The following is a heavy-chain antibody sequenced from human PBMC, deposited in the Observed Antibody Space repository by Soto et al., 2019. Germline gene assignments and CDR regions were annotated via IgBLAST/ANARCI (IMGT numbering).Heavy chain of an antibody. Sequence: SVKVSCKASGFTFTSSAVQWVRQARGQRLEWIGWIVVGSGNTNYARKFQERVTITRDMSTSTAYMELSSLRSEDTAVYYCAAGDILTGYYIFDYWGQGTLVTVSS. V-gene: IGHV1-58*01. J-gene: IGHJ4*02. D-gene: IGHD3-9*01. CDR1: GFTFTSSA. CDR3: AAGDILTGYYIFDY. CDR2: IVVGSGNT.